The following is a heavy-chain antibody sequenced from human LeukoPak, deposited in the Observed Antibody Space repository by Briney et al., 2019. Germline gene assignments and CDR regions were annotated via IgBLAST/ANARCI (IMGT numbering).Heavy chain of an antibody. CDR3: ARVRAPTPLGSYYFDY. J-gene: IGHJ4*02. CDR2: INPNSGGT. V-gene: IGHV1-2*02. Sequence: GASVKVSCKASGYTFTGYYMHWVRQAPGQGLEWMGWINPNSGGTNYAQKFQGRVTMTRDTSISTAYMELSRLRSDDTAVYYCARVRAPTPLGSYYFDYWGQGTLVTVSS. CDR1: GYTFTGYY. D-gene: IGHD3-16*01.